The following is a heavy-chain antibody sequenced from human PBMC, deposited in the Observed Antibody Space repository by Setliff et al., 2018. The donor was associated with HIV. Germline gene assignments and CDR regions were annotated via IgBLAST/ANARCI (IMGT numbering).Heavy chain of an antibody. Sequence: TLSLTCTVSGDSISTDYWTWIRQPPGKGLEWIGYIYNSASTSYNPPLKSRVTISVDTSKNQFSLKLSSVTAADTAVYYCARHSPSDYWGQGTLVTVSS. CDR1: GDSISTDY. CDR2: IYNSAST. J-gene: IGHJ4*02. CDR3: ARHSPSDY. V-gene: IGHV4-59*08.